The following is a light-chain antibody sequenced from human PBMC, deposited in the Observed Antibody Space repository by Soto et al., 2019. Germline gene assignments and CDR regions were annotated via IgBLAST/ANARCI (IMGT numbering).Light chain of an antibody. V-gene: IGKV1-5*03. CDR3: QQYKSYSPIT. J-gene: IGKJ5*01. CDR2: KAS. CDR1: RSISNW. Sequence: ESKVTRSPCTLYAYVRDRVTISCRAIRSISNWLAWYQRKSGKGPKLLIYKASNLQTGVPSRFSGSGYGTEFTLTISSLQPDDFATYYCQQYKSYSPITFGQGTRLEIK.